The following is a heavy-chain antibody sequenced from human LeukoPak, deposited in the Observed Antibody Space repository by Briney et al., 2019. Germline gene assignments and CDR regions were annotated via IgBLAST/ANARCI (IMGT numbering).Heavy chain of an antibody. CDR2: IYHSGST. D-gene: IGHD1-26*01. V-gene: IGHV4-38-2*02. Sequence: PSETLSLTCTVSGYSISSGYYWGWIRQPPGKGLEWIGSIYHSGSTYYNPFLKSRVTISVDTSKNQFSLKLSSVTAADTAVYYCARGAYSGSPGYFDYWGQGTLVTVSS. CDR3: ARGAYSGSPGYFDY. J-gene: IGHJ4*02. CDR1: GYSISSGYY.